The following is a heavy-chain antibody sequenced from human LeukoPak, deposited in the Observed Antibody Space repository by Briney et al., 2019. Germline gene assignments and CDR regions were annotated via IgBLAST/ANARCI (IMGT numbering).Heavy chain of an antibody. CDR3: ARTIYGYGYMDYMDV. V-gene: IGHV3-53*01. CDR2: IYSGGST. CDR1: GFTVSSNY. J-gene: IGHJ6*03. Sequence: TGGSLRLSCAASGFTVSSNYMSWVRQAPGKGLEWVSVIYSGGSTYYADSVKGRFTISRDNSKNTLYLQMNSLRAEDTAVYYCARTIYGYGYMDYMDVWGKGTTVTVSS. D-gene: IGHD5-18*01.